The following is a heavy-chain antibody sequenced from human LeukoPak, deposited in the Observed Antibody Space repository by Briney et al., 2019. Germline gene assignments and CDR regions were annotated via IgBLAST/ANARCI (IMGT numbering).Heavy chain of an antibody. CDR3: GRDNGYSASHAFDY. D-gene: IGHD1-26*01. Sequence: GGSLRLSCAASAFTFSNYWMSWVRQAPGKGLEWVANVMQVGGEKYYVDSVKGRFTISRDNAKNSLYLQMSSLRAEDTAIYYCGRDNGYSASHAFDYWGQGTLVTVSS. CDR2: VMQVGGEK. V-gene: IGHV3-7*04. J-gene: IGHJ4*02. CDR1: AFTFSNYW.